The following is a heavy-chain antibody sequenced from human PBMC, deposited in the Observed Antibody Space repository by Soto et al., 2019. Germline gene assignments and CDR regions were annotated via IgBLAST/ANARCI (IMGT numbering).Heavy chain of an antibody. J-gene: IGHJ6*02. CDR1: GYTFTSYG. CDR3: ARYSSSWYPILLYYYGMDV. D-gene: IGHD6-13*01. V-gene: IGHV1-18*01. CDR2: ISAYNGNT. Sequence: ASVKVSCKASGYTFTSYGISWVRQAPGQGLEWMGWISAYNGNTNYAQKLQGRVTMTTDTSTSTAYMELRSLRSDDTAVYYCARYSSSWYPILLYYYGMDVWGQGTTVTVSS.